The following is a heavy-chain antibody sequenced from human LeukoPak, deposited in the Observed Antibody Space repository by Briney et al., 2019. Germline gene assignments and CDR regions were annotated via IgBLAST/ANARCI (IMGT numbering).Heavy chain of an antibody. CDR1: GFTFSSYG. V-gene: IGHV3-33*06. Sequence: PGGSLRLSCAASGFTFSSYGMHWVRQAPGKGLEWVAVIWYDGSNKYYADSVKGRFTISRDNSKNTLYLQMNSLRADDTAVYYCAKGQPAHYYYYYMDVWGKGTTVTVSS. J-gene: IGHJ6*03. CDR3: AKGQPAHYYYYYMDV. CDR2: IWYDGSNK.